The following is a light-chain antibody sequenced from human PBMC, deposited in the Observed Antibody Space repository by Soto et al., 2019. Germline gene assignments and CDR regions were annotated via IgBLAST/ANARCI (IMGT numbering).Light chain of an antibody. J-gene: IGKJ5*01. CDR3: QQRYNWPIT. CDR1: QRVNSRF. V-gene: IGKV3-11*02. Sequence: EIVLTQSPATLSLSPGERATLSCRASQRVNSRFLAWYQQKPGQAPRLLIYGASNRATGIPARFSGSGSGRDFTLTISSLEPEDFSVYYCQQRYNWPITFGQGTRLEIK. CDR2: GAS.